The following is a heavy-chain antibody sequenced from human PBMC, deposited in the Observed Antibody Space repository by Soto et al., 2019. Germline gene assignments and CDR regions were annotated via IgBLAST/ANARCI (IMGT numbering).Heavy chain of an antibody. CDR2: IIPIFGTA. CDR1: GGTFSSYA. V-gene: IGHV1-69*13. J-gene: IGHJ3*02. Sequence: ASVKVSCKASGGTFSSYAISWVRQAPGQGLEWMGGIIPIFGTANYAQKFQGRVTITADESTSTAYMELSSLRSEDTAVYYCARDYYYDRDAFDIWGQGTMVTVS. D-gene: IGHD3-22*01. CDR3: ARDYYYDRDAFDI.